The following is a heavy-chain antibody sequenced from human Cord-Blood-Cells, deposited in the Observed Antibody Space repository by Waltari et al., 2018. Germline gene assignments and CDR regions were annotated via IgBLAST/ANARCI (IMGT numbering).Heavy chain of an antibody. CDR1: GGSISSGSYY. D-gene: IGHD4-17*01. J-gene: IGHJ6*02. V-gene: IGHV4-61*09. Sequence: QVQLQESGPGLVKPSQTLSLTCTVSGGSISSGSYYWSWIRQPPGKGLEWIGYIYTSGSTNYNPSLKSRVTISVDTSKNQFSLKLSSVTAADTAVYYCARVGTTVTTYYYYYGMDVWGQGTTVTVSS. CDR2: IYTSGST. CDR3: ARVGTTVTTYYYYYGMDV.